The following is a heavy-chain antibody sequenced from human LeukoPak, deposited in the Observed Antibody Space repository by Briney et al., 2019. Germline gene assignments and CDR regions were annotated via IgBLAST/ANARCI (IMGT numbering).Heavy chain of an antibody. CDR1: GGSISHYY. CDR3: AKGPGSLSGGFDS. J-gene: IGHJ4*02. CDR2: IYYSGST. Sequence: PSETLSLTCAVSGGSISHYYWSWIRQPPEKGLEYIGYIYYSGSTNYNPSLKSRVTISVDTSKNQFSLKLSSVTAADTAMYYCAKGPGSLSGGFDSWGQGTLVTVSS. V-gene: IGHV4-59*01. D-gene: IGHD3-10*01.